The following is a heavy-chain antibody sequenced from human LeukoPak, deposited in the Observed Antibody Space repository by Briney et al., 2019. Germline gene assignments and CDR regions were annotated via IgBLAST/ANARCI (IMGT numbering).Heavy chain of an antibody. CDR2: IKEDGSEQ. CDR1: GFSFSTFW. V-gene: IGHV3-7*01. J-gene: IGHJ4*02. CDR3: GRAPRGGYSTSYVDY. Sequence: GGSLRLSCAASGFSFSTFWISWVRQAPGKWLEWVPHIKEDGSEQRYVDSVKGRFTISRDSASLYLQMNSLRAEDTAVYYCGRAPRGGYSTSYVDYWGQGTLVTVSS. D-gene: IGHD5-18*01.